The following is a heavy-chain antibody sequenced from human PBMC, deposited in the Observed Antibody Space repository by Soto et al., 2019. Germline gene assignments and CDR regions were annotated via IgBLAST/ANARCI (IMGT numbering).Heavy chain of an antibody. D-gene: IGHD5-12*01. V-gene: IGHV1-24*01. CDR1: GYTLTELS. CDR2: FDPEDGET. CDR3: AREGSGYDSYNNWFDP. Sequence: ASVKVSCKVSGYTLTELSMHWVRQAPGKGLEWMGGFDPEDGETIYAQKFQGRVTMTEDTSTDTAYMELSSLRSEDTAVYYCAREGSGYDSYNNWFDPWGQGXLVTVYS. J-gene: IGHJ5*02.